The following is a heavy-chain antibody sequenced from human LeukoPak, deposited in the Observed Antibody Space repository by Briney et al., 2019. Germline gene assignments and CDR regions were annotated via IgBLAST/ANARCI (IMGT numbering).Heavy chain of an antibody. D-gene: IGHD2-15*01. CDR2: MYTSGST. CDR3: ARDDGGGYPAF. Sequence: SETLSLTCTISCGSVSSYYWTWIRQPAGKGLEWIGRMYTSGSTNYNPSLKSRVTMSVDTSKNQFSLKLSSVTAADTAVYYCARDDGGGYPAFWGQGTLVTVSS. CDR1: CGSVSSYY. V-gene: IGHV4-4*07. J-gene: IGHJ4*02.